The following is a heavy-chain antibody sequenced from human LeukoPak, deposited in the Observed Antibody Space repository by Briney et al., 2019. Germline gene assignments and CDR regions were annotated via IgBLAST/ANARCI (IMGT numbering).Heavy chain of an antibody. D-gene: IGHD2-2*01. CDR1: GYSISTGRY. CDR3: ARSLSTAGIDY. J-gene: IGHJ4*02. V-gene: IGHV4-38-2*01. Sequence: PSETLSLTCAVSGYSISTGRYWGWIRLPPGKGLEWIGIIYHSGTTYYNPSLKSRVTISVDTSKNQFSLKLRSVTAADTAVYYCARSLSTAGIDYWGQGTLVTVSS. CDR2: IYHSGTT.